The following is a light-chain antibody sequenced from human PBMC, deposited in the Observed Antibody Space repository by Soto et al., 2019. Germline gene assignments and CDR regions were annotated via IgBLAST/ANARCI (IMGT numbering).Light chain of an antibody. J-gene: IGKJ1*01. V-gene: IGKV3-20*01. CDR2: GAS. Sequence: EIVMTQSPATLSVSPGERATLSCRGSQTVSSSFLAWYQQKRGQAPRLLIYGASTRATGVPDKFSGSGSGTDFTLTISSLQPEDFATYYCQQSYSTPPITFGQGTKVDIK. CDR1: QTVSSSF. CDR3: QQSYSTPPIT.